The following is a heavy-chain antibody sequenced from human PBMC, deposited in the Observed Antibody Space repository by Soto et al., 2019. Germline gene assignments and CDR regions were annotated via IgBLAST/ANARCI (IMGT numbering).Heavy chain of an antibody. Sequence: PGGSLRLSCVASGFTVSSNYMSWVRQAPGKGLEWVSVIYSGGSIEYADSVKDRFTISRDNSKNTLYLQMNSLRAEDTAVYYCARDSRRKGSRGGELVHWGQGTLVTVS. CDR3: ARDSRRKGSRGGELVH. CDR2: IYSGGSI. D-gene: IGHD1-26*01. J-gene: IGHJ4*02. CDR1: GFTVSSNY. V-gene: IGHV3-66*01.